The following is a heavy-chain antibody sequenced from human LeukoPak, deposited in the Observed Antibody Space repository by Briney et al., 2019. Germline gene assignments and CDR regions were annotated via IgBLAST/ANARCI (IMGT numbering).Heavy chain of an antibody. CDR1: GGSISSYY. V-gene: IGHV4-59*01. D-gene: IGHD6-6*01. CDR2: IYYSGST. J-gene: IGHJ6*03. Sequence: SETLSLTCTVSGGSISSYYWSWIRQPPGKGLEWIGYIYYSGSTNYNPSLKSRVTISVDTSKNQFSLKLSSVTAAATAVYYCARRAARTRHYYYYYMDVWGKGTTVTVSS. CDR3: ARRAARTRHYYYYYMDV.